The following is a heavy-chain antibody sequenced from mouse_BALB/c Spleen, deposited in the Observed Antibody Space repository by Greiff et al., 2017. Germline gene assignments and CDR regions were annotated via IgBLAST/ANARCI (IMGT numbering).Heavy chain of an antibody. D-gene: IGHD2-14*01. CDR3: ARNGEVRREDYFDY. CDR1: GFNIKDTY. V-gene: IGHV14-3*02. J-gene: IGHJ2*01. Sequence: EVQLQQSGAELVKPGASVKLSCTASGFNIKDTYMHWVKQRPEQGLEWIGRIDPANGNTKYDPKFQGKATITADTSSNTAYLQLSSLTSEDTAVYYCARNGEVRREDYFDYWGQGTTLTVSS. CDR2: IDPANGNT.